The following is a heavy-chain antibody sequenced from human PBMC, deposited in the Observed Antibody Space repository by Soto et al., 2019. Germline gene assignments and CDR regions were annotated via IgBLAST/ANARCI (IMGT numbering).Heavy chain of an antibody. V-gene: IGHV4-34*01. Sequence: SETLSLTCAVYGGSFSGYYWSWIRQPPGKGLEWIGEINHSGSTNYNPSLKSRVTISVDTSKNQFSLKLSSVTAADTAVYYCARGILRGVRGAYNWFDPWGQGTLVTVSS. CDR2: INHSGST. CDR3: ARGILRGVRGAYNWFDP. CDR1: GGSFSGYY. D-gene: IGHD3-10*01. J-gene: IGHJ5*02.